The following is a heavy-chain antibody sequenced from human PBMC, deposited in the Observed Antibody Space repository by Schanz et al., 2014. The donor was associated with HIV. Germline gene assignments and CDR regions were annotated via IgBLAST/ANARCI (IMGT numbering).Heavy chain of an antibody. CDR3: AKDGAPSGSYSYGMDV. V-gene: IGHV3-30*18. CDR2: ISYDGSNK. Sequence: QVQLVESGGGVVQPGRSLRLSCAASGFTFSNYGMHWVRQAPGKGLEWVAVISYDGSNKYYADSVKGRFTISRDNSKNTLYLQMNSLRAEDTAVYHCAKDGAPSGSYSYGMDVWGQGTTVTVSS. CDR1: GFTFSNYG. D-gene: IGHD3-10*01. J-gene: IGHJ6*02.